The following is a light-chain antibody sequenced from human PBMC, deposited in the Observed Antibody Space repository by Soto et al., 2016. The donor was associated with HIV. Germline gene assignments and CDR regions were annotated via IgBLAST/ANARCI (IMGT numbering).Light chain of an antibody. CDR2: DDA. J-gene: IGLJ3*02. CDR3: QVWDTSTDHWV. Sequence: SYELTQPPSVSVAPGKTARITCGGMNIGSKVVHWYQLKPGQAPILVVFDDANRPSAIPERFSGANSGSTATLTISRVEAGDEADYYCQVWDTSTDHWVFGGGTKLTVL. CDR1: NIGSKV. V-gene: IGLV3-21*03.